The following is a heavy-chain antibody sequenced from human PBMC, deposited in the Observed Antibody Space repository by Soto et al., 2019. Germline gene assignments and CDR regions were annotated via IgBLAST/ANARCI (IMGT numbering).Heavy chain of an antibody. V-gene: IGHV4-39*07. D-gene: IGHD3-3*01. CDR1: GGSISSSSYY. Sequence: SETLSLTCTVSGGSISSSSYYWGWIRQPPGKGLEWIGKIYYSGSTYYNPSLKSRVTISVDTSKNQFSLKLSSVTAADTAVYYCARGRNENQGWLLYSTAPDAFDIWGQGTMVTVSS. CDR2: IYYSGST. J-gene: IGHJ3*02. CDR3: ARGRNENQGWLLYSTAPDAFDI.